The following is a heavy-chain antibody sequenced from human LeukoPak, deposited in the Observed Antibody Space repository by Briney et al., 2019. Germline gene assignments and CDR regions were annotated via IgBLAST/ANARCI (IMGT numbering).Heavy chain of an antibody. J-gene: IGHJ4*02. V-gene: IGHV1-2*02. CDR1: GYTFTGYY. CDR2: INPNSGGT. Sequence: VSVKVSCKASGYTFTGYYMHWVRQAPGQGLEWMGWINPNSGGTNYAQKFQGRVTMTRDTSISTAYMELSRLRSGDTAVYYCARSIAAAGHFDYWGQGTLVTVSS. D-gene: IGHD6-13*01. CDR3: ARSIAAAGHFDY.